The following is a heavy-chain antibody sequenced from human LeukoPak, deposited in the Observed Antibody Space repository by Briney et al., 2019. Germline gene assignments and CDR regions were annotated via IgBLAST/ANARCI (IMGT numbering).Heavy chain of an antibody. V-gene: IGHV3-48*03. CDR3: ARGATVWARMDV. Sequence: GGSLRLSCAASGFTFSSYEMNWVRQAPGKGLEWVSYISSSGSTIYYADSVKGRFTISRDNSKNTLYLQMNSLRAEDTAVYYCARGATVWARMDVWGKGTTVTVSS. CDR1: GFTFSSYE. D-gene: IGHD4-17*01. CDR2: ISSSGSTI. J-gene: IGHJ6*03.